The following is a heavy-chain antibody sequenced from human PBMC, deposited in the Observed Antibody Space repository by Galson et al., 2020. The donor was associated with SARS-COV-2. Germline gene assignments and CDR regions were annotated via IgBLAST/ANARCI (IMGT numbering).Heavy chain of an antibody. CDR2: IYPNGRT. V-gene: IGHV4-38-2*01. CDR3: ARGRGYSGYAQGSYYGMDV. Sequence: SETLSLTCAVSGYSVSTTNYWGWVRLAPGKGLEWIGSIYPNGRTYYNPSLKSRVTISVDTSKNQFSLKLSSVTAADTAVYYCARGRGYSGYAQGSYYGMDVWGQGTTVTVSS. CDR1: GYSVSTTNY. J-gene: IGHJ6*02. D-gene: IGHD5-12*01.